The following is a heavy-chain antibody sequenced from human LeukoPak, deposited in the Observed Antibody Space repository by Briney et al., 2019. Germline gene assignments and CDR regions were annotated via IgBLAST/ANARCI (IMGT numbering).Heavy chain of an antibody. CDR3: PREGKLGINYFGY. D-gene: IGHD7-27*01. V-gene: IGHV4-34*01. Sequence: SETLSLTCAISDGSFTGYFWNWVRQAPGKGLEWIGDINHGGSTNYNPPLKSRVTISVDTSKNQFSLKLSSVTAADTAVYYCPREGKLGINYFGYWGQGTLVTVSS. CDR2: INHGGST. CDR1: DGSFTGYF. J-gene: IGHJ4*02.